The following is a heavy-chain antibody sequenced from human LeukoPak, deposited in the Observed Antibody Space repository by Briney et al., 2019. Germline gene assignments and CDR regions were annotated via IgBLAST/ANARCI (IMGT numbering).Heavy chain of an antibody. CDR2: ISAYNGDT. J-gene: IGHJ3*02. Sequence: ASVKVSCKASGYIFTSYGISWVRQASGQGLECMGWISAYNGDTIYAQKFQGRVTMTTDTSTNTAYMELRSLRSDDTAVYYCARVTREFLWFGDVPRPDDPFDIWGQGTMVTVSS. D-gene: IGHD3-10*01. CDR3: ARVTREFLWFGDVPRPDDPFDI. CDR1: GYIFTSYG. V-gene: IGHV1-18*01.